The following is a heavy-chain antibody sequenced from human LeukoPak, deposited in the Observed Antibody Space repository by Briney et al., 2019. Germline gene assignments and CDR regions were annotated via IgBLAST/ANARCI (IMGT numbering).Heavy chain of an antibody. CDR2: INPSGGST. V-gene: IGHV1-46*01. J-gene: IGHJ5*02. D-gene: IGHD2-21*02. CDR3: ARACGGDCYQGFDP. CDR1: GGTFSSYA. Sequence: GSSVKVSCKASGGTFSSYAISWVRQAPGQGLEWMGIINPSGGSTSYAQKFQGRVTMTRDTSTSTVYMELSSLRSEDTAVYYCARACGGDCYQGFDPWGQGTLVTVSS.